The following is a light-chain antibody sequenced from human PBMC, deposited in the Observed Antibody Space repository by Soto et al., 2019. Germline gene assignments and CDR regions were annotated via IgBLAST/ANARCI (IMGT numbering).Light chain of an antibody. CDR2: YND. CDR1: SSNIGNNV. Sequence: QPVLTQPPTLSEAPRQRVTISCSGSSSNIGNNVVNWYQQLPGKAPKLLIYYNDLLPSGVSDRFSGSRSGTSASLAISGLQSEDEADYYCAAWDDSLNGWVFGGGTKLTVL. CDR3: AAWDDSLNGWV. J-gene: IGLJ3*02. V-gene: IGLV1-36*01.